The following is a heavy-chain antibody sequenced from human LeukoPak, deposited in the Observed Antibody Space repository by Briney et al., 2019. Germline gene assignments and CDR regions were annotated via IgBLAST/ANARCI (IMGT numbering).Heavy chain of an antibody. V-gene: IGHV1-18*01. D-gene: IGHD3-22*01. CDR3: ARGPHERSGYPDD. J-gene: IGHJ4*02. CDR1: GYTFNTYG. CDR2: ISSYNGNT. Sequence: ASVKVSCKPSGYTFNTYGITWVRQAPGQGLEWMGWISSYNGNTNYAQKFQGRVTLTTDTSTSTAYMELRSLRSDDTAVYYCARGPHERSGYPDDWGQGTLVTVSS.